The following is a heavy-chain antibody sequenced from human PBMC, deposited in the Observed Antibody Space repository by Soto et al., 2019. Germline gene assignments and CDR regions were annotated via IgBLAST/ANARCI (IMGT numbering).Heavy chain of an antibody. CDR2: ISAYNGNT. V-gene: IGHV1-18*01. J-gene: IGHJ6*03. CDR1: GYTFTSYG. Sequence: ASVKVSCKASGYTFTSYGISWVRQAPGQGLEWMGWISAYNGNTNYAQKLQGRVTMTTDTSTSTAYIESRSLRSYDTAGYYCARIINFWSGYYAVPNYNYYYMDVWGKETTVTVSS. D-gene: IGHD3-3*01. CDR3: ARIINFWSGYYAVPNYNYYYMDV.